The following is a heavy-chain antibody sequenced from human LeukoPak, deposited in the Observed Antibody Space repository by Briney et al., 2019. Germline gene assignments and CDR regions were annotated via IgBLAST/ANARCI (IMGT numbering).Heavy chain of an antibody. V-gene: IGHV1-69*04. Sequence: GASVKVSCKASGGTFSSYAISWVRQAPGQGLEWMGRIIPILGIANYAQKFQGRVTITADKSTSTAYMELSSLRSEDTAVYYCARGWEDSSGYYYFNSQHWGQGTLVTVSS. CDR2: IIPILGIA. CDR1: GGTFSSYA. D-gene: IGHD3-22*01. CDR3: ARGWEDSSGYYYFNSQH. J-gene: IGHJ1*01.